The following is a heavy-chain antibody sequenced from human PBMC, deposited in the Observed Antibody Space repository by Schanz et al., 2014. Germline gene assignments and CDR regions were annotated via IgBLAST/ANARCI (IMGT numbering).Heavy chain of an antibody. Sequence: EVKLLESGGGLVQPGGSLRLSCAASGFTFATYAMSWVRQAPGKGLEWVAAISGSGGSTYYADSVKGRFIISRDNSKNTLYLQVNSLRAEDTAVYYCARDGDFDYWGQGTLVTVSS. CDR1: GFTFATYA. CDR3: ARDGDFDY. V-gene: IGHV3-23*01. CDR2: ISGSGGST. J-gene: IGHJ4*02.